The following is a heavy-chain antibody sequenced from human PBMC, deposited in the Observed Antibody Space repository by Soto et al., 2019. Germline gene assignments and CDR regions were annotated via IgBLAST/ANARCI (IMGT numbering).Heavy chain of an antibody. D-gene: IGHD2-15*01. Sequence: QVQLVQSGAEVKKPGSSVKVSCKASVGTFSSYSIRWVRQAPGQGLEWMGGIIPIFGTANYAQKFQGGVTITADESTSPAYIERSSLRSEDTAVYYCARAPCGCSGGSCTYDYDGMDVLGRGTTGSVSS. CDR1: VGTFSSYS. V-gene: IGHV1-69*12. J-gene: IGHJ6*02. CDR3: ARAPCGCSGGSCTYDYDGMDV. CDR2: IIPIFGTA.